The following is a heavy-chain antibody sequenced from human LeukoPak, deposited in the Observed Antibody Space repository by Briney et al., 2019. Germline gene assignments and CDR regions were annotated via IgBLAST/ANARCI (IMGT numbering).Heavy chain of an antibody. V-gene: IGHV3-7*05. CDR2: IKQDGSEI. CDR1: GFTFSSYW. Sequence: TGGSLRLSCAASGFTFSSYWMSWVRQAPGQGLEWVANIKQDGSEIYYVDSVKGRFTISRDNAKNSLYLQMNSLRAEDTAIYYCAKDMSDYTNFPDVWGQGTTVTVSS. CDR3: AKDMSDYTNFPDV. J-gene: IGHJ6*02. D-gene: IGHD4-11*01.